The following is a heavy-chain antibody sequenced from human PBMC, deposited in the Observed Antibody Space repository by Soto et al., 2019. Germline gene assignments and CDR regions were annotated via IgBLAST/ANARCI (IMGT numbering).Heavy chain of an antibody. CDR3: TTDGGVAAYPLFWA. CDR1: GITFTNAW. V-gene: IGHV3-15*01. Sequence: EVQLVESGGGLVKPGGSLRLSCAASGITFTNAWMGWVRQAPGKGLEWIGRLKSRRDGGTSDYAAPVRGIFSISIDESKNTLYLQMSSLKTEDTAVYHCTTDGGVAAYPLFWAWGQGTLVTVSS. CDR2: LKSRRDGGTS. D-gene: IGHD3-3*01. J-gene: IGHJ5*02.